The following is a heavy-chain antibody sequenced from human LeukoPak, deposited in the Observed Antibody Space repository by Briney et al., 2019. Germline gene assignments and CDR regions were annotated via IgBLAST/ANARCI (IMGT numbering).Heavy chain of an antibody. CDR1: GFTFSSYW. Sequence: PGGSLRLSCAASGFTFSSYWMHWIRQPPGKGLEWIGYIYYSGSTNYNPSLKSRVTISVDTSKNQFSLKLSSVTAADTAVYYCARREYSSSSSHAFDIWGQGTMVTVSS. V-gene: IGHV4-59*08. J-gene: IGHJ3*02. CDR3: ARREYSSSSSHAFDI. D-gene: IGHD6-6*01. CDR2: IYYSGST.